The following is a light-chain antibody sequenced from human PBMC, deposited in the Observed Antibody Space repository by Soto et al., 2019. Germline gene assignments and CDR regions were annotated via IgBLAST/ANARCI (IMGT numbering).Light chain of an antibody. CDR3: QQYNSYWT. Sequence: DIQMTQSPSTLSASVGDRLTITCRASQSISTWLAWYQQKPGKAPKLLIYDASSLESGVPSRFSGSGSGTEFTLTISILQPDDFATYYCQQYNSYWTFGQGTKVEIK. V-gene: IGKV1-5*01. CDR1: QSISTW. CDR2: DAS. J-gene: IGKJ1*01.